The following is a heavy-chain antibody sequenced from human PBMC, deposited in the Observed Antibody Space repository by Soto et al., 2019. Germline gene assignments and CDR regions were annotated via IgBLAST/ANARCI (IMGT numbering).Heavy chain of an antibody. D-gene: IGHD1-1*01. V-gene: IGHV4-34*01. CDR1: PGSYSTCY. CDR2: LHPSGST. CDR3: ARGRDEYKLGNV. J-gene: IGHJ6*02. Sequence: SETLSLTCPVAPGSYSTCYCCWIHQSPGKGLEWSGELHPSGSTYYNPSLRSRVTISVDTSKNQFSLKLTSLTAADTAIYYCARGRDEYKLGNVWGHGTTVTSP.